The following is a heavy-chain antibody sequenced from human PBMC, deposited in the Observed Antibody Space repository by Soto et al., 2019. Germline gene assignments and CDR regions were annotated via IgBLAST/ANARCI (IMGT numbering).Heavy chain of an antibody. V-gene: IGHV4-4*07. CDR3: ARASEYYDILTGYPQDAFDI. CDR2: IYNSGST. Sequence: SETLSLTCTVSGGSISSYYWSWIRQPAGKGLEWIGRIYNSGSTNYNPSLKSRLTISIDTSKNQFSLKVGSVTAADTAVYYCARASEYYDILTGYPQDAFDIWGQGTMVT. CDR1: GGSISSYY. J-gene: IGHJ3*02. D-gene: IGHD3-9*01.